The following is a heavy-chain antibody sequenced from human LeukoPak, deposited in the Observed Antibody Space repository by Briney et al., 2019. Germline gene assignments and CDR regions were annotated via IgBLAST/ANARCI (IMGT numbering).Heavy chain of an antibody. CDR2: ISYNGSNK. CDR3: AKDQGKYIEN. CDR1: GFTFSSYG. V-gene: IGHV3-30*18. Sequence: TGGSLRLSCAASGFTFSSYGMHWVRQAPGKGLEWVAVISYNGSNKYYADSVKGRFTISRDNSKNTLYLQMNSLRAEDTAVYYCAKDQGKYIENWGQGTLVTVSS. J-gene: IGHJ4*02. D-gene: IGHD5-12*01.